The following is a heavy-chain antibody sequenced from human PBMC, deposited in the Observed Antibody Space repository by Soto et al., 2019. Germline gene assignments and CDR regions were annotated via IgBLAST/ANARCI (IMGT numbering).Heavy chain of an antibody. CDR2: INVGNGNT. CDR3: AVIVDGTTAFDL. D-gene: IGHD3-22*01. J-gene: IGHJ5*02. V-gene: IGHV1-3*01. CDR1: GRSFPSYA. Sequence: GNVSYEGSGRSFPSYAVHWVRQAPGQRLEWMGWINVGNGNTKYSQKFEGRVTITRDTYASTAYMDLSSLRSEETAVYYCAVIVDGTTAFDLWGQGSLVTGS.